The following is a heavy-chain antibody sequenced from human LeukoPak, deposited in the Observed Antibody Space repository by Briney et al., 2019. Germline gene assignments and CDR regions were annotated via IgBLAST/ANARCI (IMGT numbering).Heavy chain of an antibody. CDR1: GYTFIAYY. D-gene: IGHD2-2*01. CDR3: ARDSCSSTSCLSIDDY. J-gene: IGHJ4*02. CDR2: INPNSGGT. V-gene: IGHV1-2*02. Sequence: ASVKVSCKASGYTFIAYYMHWVRQAPGQGLEWTGWINPNSGGTNYAQKFQGRVTMTRDTSISTVYMELSRLRSDDTAVYYCARDSCSSTSCLSIDDYWGQGTLVTVSS.